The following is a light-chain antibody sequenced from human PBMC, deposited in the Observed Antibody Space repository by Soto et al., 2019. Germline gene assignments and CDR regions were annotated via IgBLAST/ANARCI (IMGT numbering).Light chain of an antibody. Sequence: QLVLTQSSSASASLGSSVKLTCTLSSGHSSDIIAWHQQQPGKAPRYLMKLEGSGDYNKGSGVPDRFSGSRSGADRYLTISNLQSEDEADYYCETWDSNTHVFGGGTKLTVL. V-gene: IGLV4-60*03. CDR2: LEGSGDY. J-gene: IGLJ2*01. CDR1: SGHSSDI. CDR3: ETWDSNTHV.